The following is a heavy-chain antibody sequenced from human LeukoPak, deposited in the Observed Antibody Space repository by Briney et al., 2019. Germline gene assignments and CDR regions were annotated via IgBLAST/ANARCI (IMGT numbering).Heavy chain of an antibody. J-gene: IGHJ5*02. V-gene: IGHV4-59*01. Sequence: SETLSLTCTFSGGSFSPAHWRWIRQPPGKGLEGIGVICDNGHTAYNPSLQSRVTISVDTSKRQFSLKLSSLAAADTAVYYCAREHIAVAGTYPFDPWGQGTLVTVSS. CDR2: ICDNGHT. D-gene: IGHD6-19*01. CDR1: GGSFSPAH. CDR3: AREHIAVAGTYPFDP.